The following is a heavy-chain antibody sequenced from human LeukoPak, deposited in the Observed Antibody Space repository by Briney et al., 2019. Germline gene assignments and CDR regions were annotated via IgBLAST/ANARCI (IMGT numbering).Heavy chain of an antibody. CDR3: ARDRQAYFDY. J-gene: IGHJ4*02. CDR2: ISYDGSNK. V-gene: IGHV3-30-3*01. D-gene: IGHD6-6*01. CDR1: GFTFSSYA. Sequence: WGSLRLSCAASGFTFSSYAMHWIRQAPGKGLEWVAVISYDGSNKYYADSVKGRFTISRDNSKNTLYLQMNSLRAEDTAVYYCARDRQAYFDYWGQGTLVTVSS.